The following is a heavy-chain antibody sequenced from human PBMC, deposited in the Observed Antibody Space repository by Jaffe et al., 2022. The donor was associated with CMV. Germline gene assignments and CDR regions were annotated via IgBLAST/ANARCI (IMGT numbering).Heavy chain of an antibody. V-gene: IGHV3-7*01. CDR1: GFTFSTYW. CDR3: ATNWNYRFDF. J-gene: IGHJ4*02. D-gene: IGHD1-7*01. Sequence: VRLVESGGGLVQPGGSLRLSCTASGFTFSTYWMSWVRQAPGKGLEWVANIREDGSERFYVGSVRGRFTISRDNAYNSLYLQMNSLRAEDTAVYFCATNWNYRFDFWGQGTLVTVSS. CDR2: IREDGSER.